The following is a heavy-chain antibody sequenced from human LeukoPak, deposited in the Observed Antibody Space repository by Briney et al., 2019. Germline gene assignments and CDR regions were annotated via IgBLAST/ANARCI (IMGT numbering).Heavy chain of an antibody. Sequence: GGSLRLSCAASGFTFSSYAMHWVRQAPGKGLEWVAVISYDGSNKYYADSVKGRFTISRDNSKNTLYLQMNSLRAEGTAVYYCAREFSSSRYFQHWGQGTLVTVSS. J-gene: IGHJ1*01. CDR3: AREFSSSRYFQH. D-gene: IGHD6-13*01. CDR2: ISYDGSNK. V-gene: IGHV3-30*04. CDR1: GFTFSSYA.